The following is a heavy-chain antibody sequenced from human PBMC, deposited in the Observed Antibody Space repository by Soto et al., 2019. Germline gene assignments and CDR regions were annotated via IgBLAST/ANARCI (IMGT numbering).Heavy chain of an antibody. CDR1: SDSISSSNL. CDR2: IYHSGST. D-gene: IGHD4-17*01. Sequence: PSETMSLTCTVASDSISSSNLWSWVSQPPGKGLEWIGEIYHSGSTNYNPSLKSRVTISVDKSKNQFSLNLSSVTAADTAVYYCARTTVTTNYYYYYMDVWGKGTTVTVSS. J-gene: IGHJ6*03. V-gene: IGHV4-4*02. CDR3: ARTTVTTNYYYYYMDV.